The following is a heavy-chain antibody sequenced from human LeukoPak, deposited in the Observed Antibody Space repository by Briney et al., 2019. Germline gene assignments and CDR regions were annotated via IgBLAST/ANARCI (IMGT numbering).Heavy chain of an antibody. CDR2: IKSKRDGETT. J-gene: IGHJ4*02. CDR1: GFNFQYAW. CDR3: TSLVGSPTY. Sequence: PGVSLRLSCAGSGFNFQYAWMTWVRQAPGKGLEWVGRIKSKRDGETTDYAALVKSRFSISRDDSKNTVYLQMNSLRTEDTAVYYCTSLVGSPTYWGQGTLVAVSS. V-gene: IGHV3-15*01. D-gene: IGHD4-23*01.